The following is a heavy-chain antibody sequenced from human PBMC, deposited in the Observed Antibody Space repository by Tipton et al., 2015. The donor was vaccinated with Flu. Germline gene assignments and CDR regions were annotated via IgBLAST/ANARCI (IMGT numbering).Heavy chain of an antibody. Sequence: TLSLTCAVSGYSISSGYYWGWIRQPPGKGLEWIGSIYHSGSTYYNPSLKSRVTISVDTSKNQFSRKLSSVTAADTAVYYCARHGYYDMLTGYYSWFDPWGQGTLVTVSS. CDR1: GYSISSGYY. J-gene: IGHJ5*02. CDR2: IYHSGST. V-gene: IGHV4-38-2*01. CDR3: ARHGYYDMLTGYYSWFDP. D-gene: IGHD3-9*01.